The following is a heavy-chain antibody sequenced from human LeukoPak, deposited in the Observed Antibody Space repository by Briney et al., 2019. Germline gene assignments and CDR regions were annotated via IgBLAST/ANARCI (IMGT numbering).Heavy chain of an antibody. J-gene: IGHJ3*01. CDR2: INWNGGST. V-gene: IGHV3-20*04. CDR3: ARVRYCSSTSCYFSAFDL. CDR1: GFIFDDYG. Sequence: GGSLRLSCAASGFIFDDYGMSWVRQAPGKGLKWVSGINWNGGSTGYVDSVKGRFTISRDNAKNSLYLQMNSLRADDTALYYCARVRYCSSTSCYFSAFDLWGQGTMVTVSS. D-gene: IGHD2-2*01.